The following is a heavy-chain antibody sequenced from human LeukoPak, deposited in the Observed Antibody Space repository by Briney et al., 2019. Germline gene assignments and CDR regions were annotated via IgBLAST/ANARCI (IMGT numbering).Heavy chain of an antibody. Sequence: PGGSLRLSCAASGFIFSSYYIHWVRQAPGKGLEWVSSISGDSDYIYYADSVKGRFTISRDNAKNSLYLQTHSLRAEDTAVYYCARARYYAFDIWGQGPMVTVSS. CDR1: GFIFSSYY. J-gene: IGHJ3*02. D-gene: IGHD1-26*01. V-gene: IGHV3-21*01. CDR2: ISGDSDYI. CDR3: ARARYYAFDI.